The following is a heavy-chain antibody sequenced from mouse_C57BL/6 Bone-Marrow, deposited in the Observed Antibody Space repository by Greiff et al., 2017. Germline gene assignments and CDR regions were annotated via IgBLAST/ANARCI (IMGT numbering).Heavy chain of an antibody. V-gene: IGHV1-55*01. CDR2: IYPGSGST. CDR1: GYTFTSYW. D-gene: IGHD1-1*01. Sequence: VQLQQPGAELVKPGASVKMSCKASGYTFTSYWLTWVKQRPGQGLEWIGDIYPGSGSTNYNEKFKSKATLTVDTSSSTAYRQHSSLTSEDSAVIYCGITTVDPLDYWGQGTTRTVSS. J-gene: IGHJ2*01. CDR3: GITTVDPLDY.